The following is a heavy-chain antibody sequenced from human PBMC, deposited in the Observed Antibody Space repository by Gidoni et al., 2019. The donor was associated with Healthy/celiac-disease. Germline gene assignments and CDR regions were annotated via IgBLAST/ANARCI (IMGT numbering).Heavy chain of an antibody. CDR1: GGPFSSYA. J-gene: IGHJ6*02. D-gene: IGHD2-2*01. CDR2: IIPILGIA. Sequence: QVQLVQSGAEVKKPGSSVKVSCKASGGPFSSYAISWVRQAPGQGLEWMGRIIPILGIANYAQKFQGRVTITADKSTSTAYMELSSLRSEDTAVYYCAREDVPAAMRGYYYGMDVWGQGTTVTVSS. V-gene: IGHV1-69*04. CDR3: AREDVPAAMRGYYYGMDV.